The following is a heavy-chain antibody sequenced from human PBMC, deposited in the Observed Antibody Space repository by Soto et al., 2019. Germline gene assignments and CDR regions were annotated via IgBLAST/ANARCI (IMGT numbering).Heavy chain of an antibody. J-gene: IGHJ4*02. CDR3: TKDSNKYSSSLRGRYFDY. D-gene: IGHD4-4*01. Sequence: EVQLLESGGGLVQRGGSVRLSCAASGFPFSSYVMSWVRQAPGKGLEWVSGISGGGSNTFYADSVKGRFTISRDNSKKTLLLQMNSLGAEDTAVYYCTKDSNKYSSSLRGRYFDYWGQGIGVTVSS. CDR1: GFPFSSYV. CDR2: ISGGGSNT. V-gene: IGHV3-23*01.